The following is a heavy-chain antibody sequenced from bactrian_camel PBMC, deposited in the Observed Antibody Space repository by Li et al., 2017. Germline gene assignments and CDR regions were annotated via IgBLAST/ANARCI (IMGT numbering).Heavy chain of an antibody. Sequence: HVQLVESGGGSVQAGGSLRLSCTGSGDTLSSYSMAWFRQAPGKEREGVASIFTGDDTTVYPDSVKGRFTISIDDAKNTLYLTMNYLKPDDTAIYYCAVDRAVGRSYGCSPQQERFFYWGQGTQVTVS. CDR1: GDTLSSYS. J-gene: IGHJ4*01. CDR2: IFTGDDTT. D-gene: IGHD3*01. V-gene: IGHV3S1*01. CDR3: AVDRAVGRSYGCSPQQERFFY.